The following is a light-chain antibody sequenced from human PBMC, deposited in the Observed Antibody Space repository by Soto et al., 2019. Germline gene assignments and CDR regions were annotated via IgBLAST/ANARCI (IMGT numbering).Light chain of an antibody. J-gene: IGKJ5*01. CDR1: QSVSNNY. CDR2: GAS. V-gene: IGKV3-20*01. Sequence: EIVLTQSPGTLSLSPGERATLSCRASQSVSNNYLAWYQQKLGQAPRVLIYGASSRATGIPDRFSGSGSGTDFTLTISRLEPEDFAVYYCQQYGSSPVTFGQGTRLEIK. CDR3: QQYGSSPVT.